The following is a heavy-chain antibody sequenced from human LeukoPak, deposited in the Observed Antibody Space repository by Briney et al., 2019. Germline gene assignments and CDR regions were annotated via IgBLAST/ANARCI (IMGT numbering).Heavy chain of an antibody. Sequence: ASVKVSCKASGCTFTSYYMHWVRQAPGQGLEWMGIINPSGGSTSYAQKFQGRVTMTRDMSTSTVYMELSSLRSEDTAVYYCARVYYYDSSGINAFDIWGQGTMVTVSS. D-gene: IGHD3-22*01. J-gene: IGHJ3*02. CDR3: ARVYYYDSSGINAFDI. CDR2: INPSGGST. CDR1: GCTFTSYY. V-gene: IGHV1-46*01.